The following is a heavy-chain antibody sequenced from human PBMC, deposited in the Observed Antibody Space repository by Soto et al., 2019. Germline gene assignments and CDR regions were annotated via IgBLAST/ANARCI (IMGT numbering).Heavy chain of an antibody. Sequence: QVQLVQSGAEVKKPGSSVKVSCKASGGTFSSYAISWVRQAPGQGLEWMGGIIPIFGTANYAQKFKGRVTITANESTSTAYMELRSLRSEDTAVYYCARDIELGIAAAGNGWYFDLWGRGTLVTVSS. CDR1: GGTFSSYA. CDR3: ARDIELGIAAAGNGWYFDL. V-gene: IGHV1-69*01. D-gene: IGHD6-13*01. J-gene: IGHJ2*01. CDR2: IIPIFGTA.